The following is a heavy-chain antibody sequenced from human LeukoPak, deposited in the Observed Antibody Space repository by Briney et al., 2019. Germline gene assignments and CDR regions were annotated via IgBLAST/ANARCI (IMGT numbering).Heavy chain of an antibody. J-gene: IGHJ6*02. D-gene: IGHD4-17*01. CDR2: ISGSGDSR. CDR1: GFTFSSYA. V-gene: IGHV3-23*01. Sequence: GGSLRLSCPVSGFTFSSYAMSWVRQAPGKGLEWVSLISGSGDSRYYADSVKGRFTISRDNAKNTLWLQMNSLRAEDTAVYYCAKGVTTVRIYYHGMDVWGQGTTVTVSS. CDR3: AKGVTTVRIYYHGMDV.